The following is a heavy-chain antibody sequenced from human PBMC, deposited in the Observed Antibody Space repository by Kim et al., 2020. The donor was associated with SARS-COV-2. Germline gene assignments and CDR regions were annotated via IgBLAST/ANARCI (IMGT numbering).Heavy chain of an antibody. D-gene: IGHD5-12*01. CDR3: ARQLINHLGYSGYEGVFDY. J-gene: IGHJ4*02. V-gene: IGHV3-53*01. Sequence: GGSLRLSCAASGFTVSSNYMSWVRQAPGKGLEWVSVIYSGGSTYYADSVKGRFTISRDNSKNTLYLQMNSLRAEDTAVYYCARQLINHLGYSGYEGVFDYWGQGTLVTVSS. CDR2: IYSGGST. CDR1: GFTVSSNY.